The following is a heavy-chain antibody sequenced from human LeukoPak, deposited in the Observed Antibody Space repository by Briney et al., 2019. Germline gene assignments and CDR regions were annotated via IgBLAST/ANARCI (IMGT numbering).Heavy chain of an antibody. CDR2: IYSGGST. V-gene: IGHV3-53*01. Sequence: GGSLRLSCAASGFTVSSNYMSWVRQAPGKGLEWVSVIYSGGSTFYADSVKGRFTISRDNSKNTLYLQMNSLRAEDTAVYYCARDWKRYFDWLKRIHDAFDIWGQGTMVTVSS. CDR1: GFTVSSNY. CDR3: ARDWKRYFDWLKRIHDAFDI. J-gene: IGHJ3*02. D-gene: IGHD3-9*01.